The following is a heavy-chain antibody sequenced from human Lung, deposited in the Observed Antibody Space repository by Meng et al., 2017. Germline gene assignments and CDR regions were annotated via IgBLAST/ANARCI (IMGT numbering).Heavy chain of an antibody. V-gene: IGHV4-4*02. D-gene: IGHD1-26*01. CDR3: ARFDISSSGRGDY. Sequence: QLQLQESGPGLVKPSGTLSLNCAVSGGSITSSTWWSWVRQTPGKGLEWFGEIFHSGSTNYNPPLESRVTISVDKSKNQFSLKVYSVTAADTATYYCARFDISSSGRGDYWGQGILVTVSS. CDR2: IFHSGST. J-gene: IGHJ4*02. CDR1: GGSITSSTW.